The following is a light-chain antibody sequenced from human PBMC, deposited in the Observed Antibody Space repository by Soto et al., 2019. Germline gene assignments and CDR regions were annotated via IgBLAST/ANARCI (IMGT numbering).Light chain of an antibody. J-gene: IGLJ2*01. V-gene: IGLV2-14*03. CDR2: DVS. CDR3: SSYTTTSTVV. Sequence: QSALTQPASVSGSPGQSITISCTGTSSDVGGHNSVSWYQQHPGKAPKLMIYDVSNRPSGVSNRFSGSKSVNTASLTISGLQAEDEADYYCSSYTTTSTVVFGGGTKVTVL. CDR1: SSDVGGHNS.